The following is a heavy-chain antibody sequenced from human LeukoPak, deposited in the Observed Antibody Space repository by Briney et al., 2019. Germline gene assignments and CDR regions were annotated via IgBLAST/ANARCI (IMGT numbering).Heavy chain of an antibody. J-gene: IGHJ6*03. CDR2: FNHSGST. Sequence: PSETLSLTCAVYGGSFSGYYWSWIRQPPGKGLEWIGEFNHSGSTNYNPSLKSRVTISVDTSKNQFSLKLSSVTAADTAVYYCARGIRGYCSSTSCPRFDYYYYYMDVWGKGTTVTVSS. D-gene: IGHD2-2*01. V-gene: IGHV4-34*01. CDR3: ARGIRGYCSSTSCPRFDYYYYYMDV. CDR1: GGSFSGYY.